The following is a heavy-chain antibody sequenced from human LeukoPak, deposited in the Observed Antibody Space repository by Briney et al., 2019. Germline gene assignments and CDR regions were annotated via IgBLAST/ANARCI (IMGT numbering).Heavy chain of an antibody. J-gene: IGHJ6*03. D-gene: IGHD1-26*01. CDR1: GYTFTSYD. Sequence: GASVKVSCKASGYTFTSYDSNWVRQATGQGREGMGWMNPNRGNTGYAQKFQGSVTITNNTSITTDYMEMSSMRSEDTAVYYCARGLLEGDYMDVWGKGTTVTVSS. V-gene: IGHV1-8*03. CDR2: MNPNRGNT. CDR3: ARGLLEGDYMDV.